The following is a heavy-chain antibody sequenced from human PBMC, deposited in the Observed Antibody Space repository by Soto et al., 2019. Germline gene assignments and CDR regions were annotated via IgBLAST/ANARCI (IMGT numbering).Heavy chain of an antibody. V-gene: IGHV6-1*01. CDR1: GDSVSSNSAA. CDR2: TYYRSKWYN. J-gene: IGHJ5*02. CDR3: TREEILAAYNWFDP. Sequence: SQTLSLPCDISGDSVSSNSAAWNWIRQSPSRGLEWLGRTYYRSKWYNDYAVSVKGRISINPDTSKNQFSLQMKSVTPEDTAVYYCTREEILAAYNWFDPWGQGTLVTVSS. D-gene: IGHD6-6*01.